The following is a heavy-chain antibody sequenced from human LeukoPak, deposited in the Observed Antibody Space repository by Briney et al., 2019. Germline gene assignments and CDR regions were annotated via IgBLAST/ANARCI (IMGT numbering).Heavy chain of an antibody. J-gene: IGHJ4*02. D-gene: IGHD1-14*01. Sequence: PGGSLRLSCAASGFAFSSYAMGWVRQAPGKGLEWVSSISGSGSSTYYAESVRGRFTISRDNAKNTLNLQPSSLRVEDTATYYCAKSQEDVAMKITLGVHWGQGTLVTVSS. V-gene: IGHV3-23*01. CDR1: GFAFSSYA. CDR2: ISGSGSST. CDR3: AKSQEDVAMKITLGVH.